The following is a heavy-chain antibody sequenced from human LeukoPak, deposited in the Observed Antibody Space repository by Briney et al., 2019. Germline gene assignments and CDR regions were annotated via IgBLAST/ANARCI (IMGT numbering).Heavy chain of an antibody. V-gene: IGHV3-30*18. J-gene: IGHJ5*02. CDR3: AKNSGSYSQNWFDP. CDR2: ISYDGSNK. CDR1: GFTFSSYG. Sequence: PGGSLRLSCAASGFTFSSYGMHGVRQAPGKGLEWVAVISYDGSNKYYADSVKGRFTISRDNSKNTLYLQMNSLRAEDTAVYYCAKNSGSYSQNWFDPWGQGTLVTVSS. D-gene: IGHD1-26*01.